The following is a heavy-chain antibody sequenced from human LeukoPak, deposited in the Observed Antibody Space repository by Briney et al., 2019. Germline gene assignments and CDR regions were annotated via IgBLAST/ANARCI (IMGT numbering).Heavy chain of an antibody. CDR3: AKGSGSTSASFPCWD. D-gene: IGHD1-26*01. J-gene: IGHJ4*02. CDR2: IQYDGSNK. CDR1: GFTFSNNA. V-gene: IGHV3-30*02. Sequence: GGSLRLSCAASGFTFSNNAMHWVRQAPGKGLEWVAFIQYDGSNKYYADSVKGRSTISRDNSKNTVYLHMNSLRPEDTAVYYCAKGSGSTSASFPCWDWGQGTLVTVSS.